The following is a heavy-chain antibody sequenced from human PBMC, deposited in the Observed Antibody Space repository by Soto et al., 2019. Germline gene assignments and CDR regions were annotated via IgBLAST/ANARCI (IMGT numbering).Heavy chain of an antibody. D-gene: IGHD2-21*02. CDR1: GFIFSSYS. Sequence: LRLSCAASGFIFSSYSMNWVRQAPGKGLEWVSYISSSSTTIYYAGSVKGRFTISRDNAKNSLYLQMSSLRDEDTAVYYCARGCGGDCFRSDSWGQGTLVTVSS. J-gene: IGHJ4*02. CDR3: ARGCGGDCFRSDS. V-gene: IGHV3-48*02. CDR2: ISSSSTTI.